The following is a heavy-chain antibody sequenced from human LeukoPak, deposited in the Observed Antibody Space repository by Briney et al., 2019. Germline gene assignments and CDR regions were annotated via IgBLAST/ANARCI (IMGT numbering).Heavy chain of an antibody. CDR3: ARATTSCYGFCYYYGMDV. V-gene: IGHV4-30-2*01. D-gene: IGHD2-2*01. Sequence: SQTLSLTCAVSGGSISSGGYSWRWIRQPPGKGLEWIGYIYHSGSTYYNPSLKSRVTISVDRSKNQFSLKLSSVTAADTAVYYCARATTSCYGFCYYYGMDVWGQGTTVTVSS. CDR1: GGSISSGGYS. J-gene: IGHJ6*02. CDR2: IYHSGST.